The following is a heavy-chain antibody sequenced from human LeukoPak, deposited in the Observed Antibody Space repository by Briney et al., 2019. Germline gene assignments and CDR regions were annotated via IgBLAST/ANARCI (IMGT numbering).Heavy chain of an antibody. CDR2: ISRSSSTI. CDR1: GFTYSSYS. Sequence: GGTLRLSCAASGFTYSSYSMNWVRHAPGKGLEWVTYISRSSSTIYYAESVKGRCTISRDNAKNSLYQQMNSLRAEDTAVYYCARGYVGATPGFAFDIWGQGTMVTVSS. V-gene: IGHV3-48*01. J-gene: IGHJ3*02. CDR3: ARGYVGATPGFAFDI. D-gene: IGHD1-26*01.